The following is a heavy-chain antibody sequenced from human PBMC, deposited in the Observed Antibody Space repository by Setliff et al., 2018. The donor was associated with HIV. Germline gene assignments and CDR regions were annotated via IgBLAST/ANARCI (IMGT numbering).Heavy chain of an antibody. CDR2: ISGYNGQT. V-gene: IGHV1-18*04. Sequence: ASVNVSCKASGYIFTGYFMHWVRQAPGQGLEWMGWISGYNGQTKDAQKFQGRLIMTTDTATSTSYMEMRSLRSEDTAIYYCARARYGGFDHWGQGSLVTVSS. J-gene: IGHJ4*02. D-gene: IGHD3-16*01. CDR1: GYIFTGYF. CDR3: ARARYGGFDH.